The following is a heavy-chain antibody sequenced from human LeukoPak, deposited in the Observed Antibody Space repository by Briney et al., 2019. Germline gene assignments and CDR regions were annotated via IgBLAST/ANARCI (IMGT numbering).Heavy chain of an antibody. CDR3: ARLVFEAAGTSLDY. D-gene: IGHD6-13*01. CDR1: GFAFSTYW. Sequence: PGGSLRLSCAASGFAFSTYWIHWVRQAPGKGLVWVSSINRDGSRTYYADSVKGRFTISRDNAKNTLYLQMNSLRAEDTAVFYCARLVFEAAGTSLDYWGQGALVTVSS. J-gene: IGHJ4*02. V-gene: IGHV3-74*01. CDR2: INRDGSRT.